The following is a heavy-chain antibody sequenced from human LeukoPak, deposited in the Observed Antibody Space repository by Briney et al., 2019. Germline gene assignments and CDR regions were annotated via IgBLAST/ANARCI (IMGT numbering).Heavy chain of an antibody. Sequence: GGSLRLSCAASGFTVSTNYMTWVRQAPGKGLEWVSVLYSSGFTYYADSVKGRFTISRDNSKNTVNLQLSSLRTEDTAVYYCAAGGLVGAHYYFDYWGQGTRVTVS. CDR3: AAGGLVGAHYYFDY. V-gene: IGHV3-66*02. J-gene: IGHJ4*02. D-gene: IGHD1-26*01. CDR1: GFTVSTNY. CDR2: LYSSGFT.